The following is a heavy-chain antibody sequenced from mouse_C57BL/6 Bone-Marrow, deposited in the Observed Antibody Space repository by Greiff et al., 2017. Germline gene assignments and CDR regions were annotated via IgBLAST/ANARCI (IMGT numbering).Heavy chain of an antibody. CDR1: GYTFTSYW. D-gene: IGHD1-1*01. CDR3: ARITTVVADDY. V-gene: IGHV1-59*01. J-gene: IGHJ2*01. Sequence: QVQLQQSGAELVRPGTSVKLSCKASGYTFTSYWMHWVKQRPGQGLEWIGVIDPSDSYTNYNQKFKGKATLTVDTSSSTAYMQLSSLTSEDSAVYYCARITTVVADDYWGQGTTLTVSS. CDR2: IDPSDSYT.